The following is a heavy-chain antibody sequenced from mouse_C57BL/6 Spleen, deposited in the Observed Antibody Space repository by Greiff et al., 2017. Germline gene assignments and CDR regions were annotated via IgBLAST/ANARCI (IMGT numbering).Heavy chain of an antibody. Sequence: VQLQQPGAELVKPGASVKLSCKASGYTFTSYWMPWVKQRPGQGLEWIGMIHPNSGSTNYNEKFKSKATLTVDKSSSTAYMQLSSLTSEDSAVYYCARRSSYDNAMDYWGQGTSVTVSS. CDR1: GYTFTSYW. CDR3: ARRSSYDNAMDY. V-gene: IGHV1-64*01. CDR2: IHPNSGST. J-gene: IGHJ4*01. D-gene: IGHD1-1*01.